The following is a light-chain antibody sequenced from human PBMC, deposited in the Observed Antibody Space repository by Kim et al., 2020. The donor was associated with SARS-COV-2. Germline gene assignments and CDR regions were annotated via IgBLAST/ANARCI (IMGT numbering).Light chain of an antibody. J-gene: IGKJ1*01. Sequence: ASVVGNITTTCRATQHISSYFIWYQQQPRKAPPLLLYDASSLLHGVPSTFCGSGSATTFILPTISRQPQDFVTSYYQQRYSTTPTFGQGTKVDIK. CDR3: QQRYSTTPT. CDR1: QHISSY. V-gene: IGKV1-39*01. CDR2: DAS.